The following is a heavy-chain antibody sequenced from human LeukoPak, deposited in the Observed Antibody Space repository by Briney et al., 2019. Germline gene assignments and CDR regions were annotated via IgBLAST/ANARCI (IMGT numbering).Heavy chain of an antibody. J-gene: IGHJ4*02. V-gene: IGHV3-21*01. CDR3: ARGRRGSCSGGSCPSSPSYFDY. Sequence: PGGSLRLSCAASGFTFSSYWMNWVRQAPGKGLEWVSSISSSSSYIYYADSVKGRFTISRDNAKNSLYLQMNSLRAEDTAVYYCARGRRGSCSGGSCPSSPSYFDYWGQGTLVTVSS. D-gene: IGHD2-15*01. CDR2: ISSSSSYI. CDR1: GFTFSSYW.